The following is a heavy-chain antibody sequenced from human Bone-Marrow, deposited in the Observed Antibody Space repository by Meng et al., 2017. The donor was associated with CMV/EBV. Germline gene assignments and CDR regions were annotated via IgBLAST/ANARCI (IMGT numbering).Heavy chain of an antibody. Sequence: QVQLVLSGAEVQKPGAAVKVPWKASGYTLTDNYIHGVRQAPGQWLEWMGWMNPSDDTNYAQNFQGRVTMTRDMSINTVYVELSRLTSDDTAVYYCARSSGRSRFDHWGQGTLVTVSS. V-gene: IGHV1-2*02. CDR2: MNPSDDT. J-gene: IGHJ4*02. CDR1: GYTLTDNY. D-gene: IGHD6-19*01. CDR3: ARSSGRSRFDH.